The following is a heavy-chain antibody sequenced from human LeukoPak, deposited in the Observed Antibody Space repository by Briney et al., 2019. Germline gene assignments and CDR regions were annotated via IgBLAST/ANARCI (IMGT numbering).Heavy chain of an antibody. V-gene: IGHV4-34*01. CDR2: INHSGST. CDR3: ARRAEGHYDSSGYYY. Sequence: SETLSLTCAVYGGSFSGYYWSWIRQPPGKGLEWIGEINHSGSTNYNPSLKSRVTISVDTSKNQFSLKLSSVTAADTAVYYCARRAEGHYDSSGYYYWDQGTLVTVSS. D-gene: IGHD3-22*01. CDR1: GGSFSGYY. J-gene: IGHJ4*02.